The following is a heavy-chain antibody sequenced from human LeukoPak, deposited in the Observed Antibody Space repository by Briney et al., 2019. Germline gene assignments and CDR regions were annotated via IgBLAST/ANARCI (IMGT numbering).Heavy chain of an antibody. CDR3: ARGSSSYPRYFDY. J-gene: IGHJ4*02. V-gene: IGHV1-3*01. CDR2: INAGNGNT. CDR1: GYTFTSYA. D-gene: IGHD6-13*01. Sequence: ASVKVSCKASGYTFTSYAMHWVRQAPGQRLEWMGRINAGNGNTKYSQKFQGRVTITRDTSASTAYMELSSLRSEDTAVYYCARGSSSYPRYFDYWGQGTLVTVSS.